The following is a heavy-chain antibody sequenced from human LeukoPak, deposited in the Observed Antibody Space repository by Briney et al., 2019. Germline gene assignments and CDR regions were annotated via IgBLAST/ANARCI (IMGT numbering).Heavy chain of an antibody. V-gene: IGHV3-30*18. CDR3: AKGRLNFDY. Sequence: GGSLRLSCAASGFTFSSYGMHWVRQAPGKGLEWVAVISYDGSNKYYADSVKGRFTISRNNSKNTLYLQMNSLRAEDTAVYYCAKGRLNFDYWGQGTLVTVSS. CDR1: GFTFSSYG. J-gene: IGHJ4*02. D-gene: IGHD3-22*01. CDR2: ISYDGSNK.